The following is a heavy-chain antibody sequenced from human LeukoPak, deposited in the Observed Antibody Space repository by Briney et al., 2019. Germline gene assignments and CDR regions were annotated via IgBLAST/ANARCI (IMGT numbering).Heavy chain of an antibody. J-gene: IGHJ6*03. CDR2: IRYDGSNK. D-gene: IGHD4-17*01. CDR1: GFTFSSYG. CDR3: TTVTTNYYYYYMDV. V-gene: IGHV3-30*02. Sequence: GGSLRLSCAASGFTFSSYGMHWVRQAPGKGLEWVAFIRYDGSNKYYADSVKGRFTISRDNSKNTLYLQMNSLRAEDTAVYYCTTVTTNYYYYYMDVWGKGTTVTISS.